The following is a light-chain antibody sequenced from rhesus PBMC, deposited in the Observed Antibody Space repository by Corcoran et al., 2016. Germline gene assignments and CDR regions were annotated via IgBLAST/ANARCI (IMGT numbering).Light chain of an antibody. J-gene: IGKJ3*01. V-gene: IGKV1-22*01. Sequence: IQMTQSPSSLSASVGDTVTITCRASQSISNWLAWYPQKPGKAPKALISKASSLKRGVPARFSGSGTGTAVTLTISCRQSEDFTTYNCQQYASSPIFTFGTGTNLDIK. CDR1: QSISNW. CDR3: QQYASSPIFT. CDR2: KAS.